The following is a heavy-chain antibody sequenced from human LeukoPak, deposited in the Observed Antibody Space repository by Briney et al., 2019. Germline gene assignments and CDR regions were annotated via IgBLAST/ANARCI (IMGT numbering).Heavy chain of an antibody. D-gene: IGHD3-3*01. CDR2: ISAYNGNT. CDR3: ARLSGIYDFWSGYYQDNWFDP. CDR1: GYTFTSYG. Sequence: GASVTVSCKASGYTFTSYGISWVRQAPGQGLEWMGWISAYNGNTNYAQKLQGRVTMTRDTSTSTVYMELSSLTSEDTAVYYCARLSGIYDFWSGYYQDNWFDPWGQGTLVTVSS. J-gene: IGHJ5*02. V-gene: IGHV1-18*01.